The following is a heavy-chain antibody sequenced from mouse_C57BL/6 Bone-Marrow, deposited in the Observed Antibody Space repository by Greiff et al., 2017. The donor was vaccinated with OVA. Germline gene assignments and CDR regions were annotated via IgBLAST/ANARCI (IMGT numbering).Heavy chain of an antibody. CDR3: ASRGWLLPFAY. D-gene: IGHD2-3*01. CDR2: IYPRSGNT. Sequence: QVQLQQSGAELARPGASVKLSCKASGYTFTSYGISWVKQRTGPGLEWIGEIYPRSGNTYYNEKFKGKATLTADKSSSTAYMELRRLTSEDSLGDFCASRGWLLPFAYWGQGTLVTVSA. CDR1: GYTFTSYG. J-gene: IGHJ3*01. V-gene: IGHV1-81*01.